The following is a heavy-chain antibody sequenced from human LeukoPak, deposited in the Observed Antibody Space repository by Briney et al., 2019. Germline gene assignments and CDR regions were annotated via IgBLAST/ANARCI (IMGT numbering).Heavy chain of an antibody. Sequence: PGGSLRLSCAASGFTFSSYAMSWVRQAPGKGLEWVSAISGSGGSTYYADSVKGRFTISRDNSKNTLYLQMNSLRAEDTAVYYCAKDILYHRLAVAGRAPIDYWGQGTLVTVSS. CDR1: GFTFSSYA. V-gene: IGHV3-23*01. CDR2: ISGSGGST. J-gene: IGHJ4*02. CDR3: AKDILYHRLAVAGRAPIDY. D-gene: IGHD6-19*01.